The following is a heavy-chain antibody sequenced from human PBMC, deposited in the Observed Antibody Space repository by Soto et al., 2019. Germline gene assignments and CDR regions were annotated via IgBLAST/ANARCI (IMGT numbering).Heavy chain of an antibody. CDR3: AKARYSGSYYAFFDY. J-gene: IGHJ4*02. CDR1: GFTFSSYA. CDR2: ISGSGGST. V-gene: IGHV3-23*01. Sequence: XXSLRLSCAPSGFTFSSYAMRWVRQAPGKGLEWVSAISGSGGSTYYADSVKGRFTISRDNSKNTLYLQMNSLRAEDTAVYYCAKARYSGSYYAFFDYWGQGTLVTVSS. D-gene: IGHD1-26*01.